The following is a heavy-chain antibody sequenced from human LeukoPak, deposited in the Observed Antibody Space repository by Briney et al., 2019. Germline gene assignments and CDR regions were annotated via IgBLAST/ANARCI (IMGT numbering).Heavy chain of an antibody. CDR2: ISGSGGST. D-gene: IGHD2-21*02. J-gene: IGHJ4*02. Sequence: GGSLRLSCAASGFTFSSYAMSRVRQAPGKGLEWVSAISGSGGSTYYADSVKGRFTISRDNAKDSLYLQVNSLRAEDTAVYYGARDGGGDHYWSQGNLVTVSS. V-gene: IGHV3-23*01. CDR1: GFTFSSYA. CDR3: ARDGGGDHY.